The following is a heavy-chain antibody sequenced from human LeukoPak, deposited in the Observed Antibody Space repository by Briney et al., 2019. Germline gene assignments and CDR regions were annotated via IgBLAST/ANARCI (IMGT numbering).Heavy chain of an antibody. V-gene: IGHV3-30*18. Sequence: PGGSLRLSCAASGFTFSSYGMHWVRQAPGKGLEWVAVISYDGSNKYYADSVKGRFTISRDNSKNTLYLQMNSLRAEDTAVYYCAKEGQWLGTGYFDYWGQGTLVTVSS. CDR1: GFTFSSYG. J-gene: IGHJ4*02. CDR2: ISYDGSNK. D-gene: IGHD6-19*01. CDR3: AKEGQWLGTGYFDY.